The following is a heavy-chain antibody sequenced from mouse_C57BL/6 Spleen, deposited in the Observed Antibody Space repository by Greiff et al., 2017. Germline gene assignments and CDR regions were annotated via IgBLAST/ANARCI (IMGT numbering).Heavy chain of an antibody. D-gene: IGHD1-1*01. CDR3: AREGGYYYGSPYFDY. CDR1: GFTFSDYY. Sequence: EVHLVESEGGLVQPGSSMKLSCTASGFTFSDYYMAWVRQVPEKGLEWVANINYDGSSTYYLDSLKSRFIISRDNAKNILYLQMSSLKSEDTATXYCAREGGYYYGSPYFDYWGQGTTLTVSS. V-gene: IGHV5-16*01. CDR2: INYDGSST. J-gene: IGHJ2*01.